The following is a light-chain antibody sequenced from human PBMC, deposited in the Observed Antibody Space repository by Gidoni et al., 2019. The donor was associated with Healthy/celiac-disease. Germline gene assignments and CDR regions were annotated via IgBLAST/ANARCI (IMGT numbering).Light chain of an antibody. CDR3: QQRSNWPPLFT. Sequence: EIVLTQSPATLSFSPGERATLSCRASQSVSSYFTWYQQKPGQAPRLRIYDASNRATGIPARVSGSGSGTDFTLTISSLEPEDFAVYYCQQRSNWPPLFTFGPXTKVDIK. CDR2: DAS. CDR1: QSVSSY. V-gene: IGKV3-11*01. J-gene: IGKJ3*01.